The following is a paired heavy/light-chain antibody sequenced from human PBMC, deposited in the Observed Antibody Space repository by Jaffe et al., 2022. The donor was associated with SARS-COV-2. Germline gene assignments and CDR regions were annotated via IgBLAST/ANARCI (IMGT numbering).Light chain of an antibody. CDR3: QQYGSSHLA. V-gene: IGKV3-20*01. CDR1: QSVSSSY. Sequence: EIVLTQSPGTLSLSPGERATLSCRASQSVSSSYLAWYQQKPGQAPRLLIYGASSRATGIPDRFSGSGSGTDFTLTISRLEPEDFAVYYCQQYGSSHLAFGGGTKVEIK. CDR2: GAS. J-gene: IGKJ4*01.
Heavy chain of an antibody. CDR1: GFTFDDYA. Sequence: EVQLVESGGGLVQPGRSLRLSCAASGFTFDDYAMHWVRQAPGKGLEWVSGISWNSGSIGYADSVKGRFTISRDNAKNSLYLQMNSLRAEDTALYYCAKISYFITMVRGSAFDIWGQGTMVTVSS. V-gene: IGHV3-9*01. J-gene: IGHJ3*02. D-gene: IGHD3-10*01. CDR3: AKISYFITMVRGSAFDI. CDR2: ISWNSGSI.